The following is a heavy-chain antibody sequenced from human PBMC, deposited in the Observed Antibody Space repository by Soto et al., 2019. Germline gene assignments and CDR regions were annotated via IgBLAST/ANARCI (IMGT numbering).Heavy chain of an antibody. CDR1: GYTFTSYG. CDR2: ISAYNGNT. Sequence: QVQLVQSGAEVKKPGASVKVSCKASGYTFTSYGISWVRQAPGQGLEWIGWISAYNGNTNYAQKLQGRVTMTTDTSNSTVYMELRSLRSDDTAVYYCARERRPRYIWHADAFAIWGQGTMVTVSS. CDR3: ARERRPRYIWHADAFAI. V-gene: IGHV1-18*01. J-gene: IGHJ3*02. D-gene: IGHD1-1*01.